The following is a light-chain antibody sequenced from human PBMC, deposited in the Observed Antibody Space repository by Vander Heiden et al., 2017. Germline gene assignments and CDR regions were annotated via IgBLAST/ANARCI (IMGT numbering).Light chain of an antibody. CDR2: DAS. J-gene: IGKJ4*01. CDR1: QDISNY. Sequence: EIKTTRSPSSLSASVGDRVTITCQASQDISNYLNWYQQKPGKAPKLLIYDASNLETGVPSRFSGSGSGTDFTFTISSLQPEDIATYYCQQYDNLLTFGGGTKVEIK. V-gene: IGKV1-33*01. CDR3: QQYDNLLT.